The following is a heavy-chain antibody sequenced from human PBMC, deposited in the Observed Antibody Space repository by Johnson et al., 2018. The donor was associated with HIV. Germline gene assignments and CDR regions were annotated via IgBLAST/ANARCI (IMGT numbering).Heavy chain of an antibody. CDR1: GFTFSSYG. Sequence: QVQLVESGGGVVQPGRSLRLSCAASGFTFSSYGMHWVRQAPGKGLEWVAVISYDGSNKYYADSVKGRFTISGDNSKNTLYLQMNSLRAEDTAVYYCAKGFFELDDAFDIWGQGTMVTVSS. CDR3: AKGFFELDDAFDI. V-gene: IGHV3-30*18. CDR2: ISYDGSNK. D-gene: IGHD3/OR15-3a*01. J-gene: IGHJ3*02.